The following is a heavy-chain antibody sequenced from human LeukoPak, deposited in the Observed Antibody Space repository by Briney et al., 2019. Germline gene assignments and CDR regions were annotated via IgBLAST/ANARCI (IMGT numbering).Heavy chain of an antibody. CDR2: IRYDGSNK. D-gene: IGHD4-17*01. Sequence: GGSLRLSCAASGFTFSSYGMHWVRQAPGKGLEWVAFIRYDGSNKYYADSVKGRFTISRDHSKNTLYLQMNSLRAEDTAVYYCAKDSLKDYGDCEHYYFYYYMDVWGKGTTVTGSS. V-gene: IGHV3-30*02. CDR3: AKDSLKDYGDCEHYYFYYYMDV. CDR1: GFTFSSYG. J-gene: IGHJ6*03.